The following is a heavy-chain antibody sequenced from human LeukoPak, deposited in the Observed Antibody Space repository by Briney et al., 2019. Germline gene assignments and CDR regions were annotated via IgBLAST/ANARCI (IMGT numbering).Heavy chain of an antibody. V-gene: IGHV1-8*02. CDR2: VNPDSGNT. CDR1: GYTFTSYG. D-gene: IGHD3-10*01. J-gene: IGHJ4*02. CDR3: ARDSALLNNVYWYGGSDY. Sequence: GASVKVSCKASGYTFTSYGISWVRQATGQGRERMGWVNPDSGNTGYAQKLQGRVTMTRNTSIRTAYMELRSLISEDTAMYYCARDSALLNNVYWYGGSDYWGQGTLVTVSS.